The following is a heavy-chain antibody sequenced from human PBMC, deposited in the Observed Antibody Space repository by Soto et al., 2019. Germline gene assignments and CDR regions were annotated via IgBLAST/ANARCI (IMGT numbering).Heavy chain of an antibody. CDR3: ARREMYSSGWLVDC. J-gene: IGHJ4*02. CDR1: GFTFSSYG. V-gene: IGHV3-33*01. CDR2: IWYDGSNK. Sequence: QVQLVESGGGVVQPGRSLRLSCAASGFTFSSYGMHWVRQAPGKGLEWVAVIWYDGSNKYYADSVKGRFTISRDNSKNTLYLLMNILRAQDTAVYYCARREMYSSGWLVDCWGQGTLVTVSS. D-gene: IGHD6-19*01.